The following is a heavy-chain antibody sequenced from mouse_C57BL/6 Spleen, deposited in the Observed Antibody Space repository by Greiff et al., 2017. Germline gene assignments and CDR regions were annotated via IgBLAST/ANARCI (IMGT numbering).Heavy chain of an antibody. V-gene: IGHV8-12*01. CDR3: ARRDDYARYFDV. CDR2: IYWDDDK. Sequence: QVTLKVSGPGLLQSSQTLSPPCSFSGFSLSTSGMVVSWLRQPSGKGLEWLAHIYWDDDKRYNPSLKSRLTISKDTARNQVFLKITSVDTEDTATYYCARRDDYARYFDVWGTGTTVTVSS. J-gene: IGHJ1*03. CDR1: GFSLSTSGMV. D-gene: IGHD2-4*01.